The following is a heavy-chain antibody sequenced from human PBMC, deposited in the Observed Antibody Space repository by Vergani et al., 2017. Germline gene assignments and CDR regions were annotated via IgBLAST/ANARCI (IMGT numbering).Heavy chain of an antibody. V-gene: IGHV3-33*01. CDR1: GFTFSSYG. D-gene: IGHD4-23*01. Sequence: QVQLVESGGGVVQPGRSLRLSCAASGFTFSSYGMHWVRQAPGKGLEWVAVIWYDGSNKYYADSVKGRFTICRDNSKNTLYLQMNSLRAEDTAVYYCARELYGGNLAFDIWGQGTMVTVSS. CDR3: ARELYGGNLAFDI. J-gene: IGHJ3*02. CDR2: IWYDGSNK.